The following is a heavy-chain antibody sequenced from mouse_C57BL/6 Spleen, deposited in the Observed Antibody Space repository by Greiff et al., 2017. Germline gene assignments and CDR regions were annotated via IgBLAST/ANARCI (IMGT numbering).Heavy chain of an antibody. V-gene: IGHV1-64*01. CDR3: ARGDDYDGAWFAY. D-gene: IGHD2-4*01. J-gene: IGHJ3*01. Sequence: VQLQQPGAELVKPGASVKLSCKASGYTFTSYWMHWVKQRPGQGLEWIGMIHPNSGSTNYNEKFKSKATLTVDKSSSKAYMQRRSLTSEDSAVYYCARGDDYDGAWFAYWGQGTLVTVSA. CDR2: IHPNSGST. CDR1: GYTFTSYW.